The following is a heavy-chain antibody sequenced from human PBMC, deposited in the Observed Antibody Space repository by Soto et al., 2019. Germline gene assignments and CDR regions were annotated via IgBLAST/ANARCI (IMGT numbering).Heavy chain of an antibody. Sequence: PSETLSLTCTVSGGSISSDYWSWIRQPPGKGLEWIGYIYYSGSTNYNPSLKSRVTISVDTSKNQFSLKLSSVTAADTAVYYCARLPYGDYIEWGWFDLWGQGTLVTVSS. CDR3: ARLPYGDYIEWGWFDL. CDR1: GGSISSDY. D-gene: IGHD4-17*01. CDR2: IYYSGST. J-gene: IGHJ5*02. V-gene: IGHV4-59*08.